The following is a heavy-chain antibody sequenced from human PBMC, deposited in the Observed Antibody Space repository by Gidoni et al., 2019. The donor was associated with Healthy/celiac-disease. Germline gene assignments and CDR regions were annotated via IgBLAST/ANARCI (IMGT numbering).Heavy chain of an antibody. CDR3: AKAGEYCSSTSCYCFDY. Sequence: EVQLLESGGGLVQPGGSLRLSCAASGFTFSSYAMSWVRQAPGKGLEWVSAISGSGGSTYYADSVKGRFTISRDNSKNTLYLQMNSLRAEDTAVYYCAKAGEYCSSTSCYCFDYWGQGTLVTVSS. D-gene: IGHD2-2*01. CDR2: ISGSGGST. J-gene: IGHJ4*02. CDR1: GFTFSSYA. V-gene: IGHV3-23*01.